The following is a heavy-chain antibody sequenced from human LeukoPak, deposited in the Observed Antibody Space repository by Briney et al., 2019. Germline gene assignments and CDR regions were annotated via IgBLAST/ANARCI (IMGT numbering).Heavy chain of an antibody. CDR3: ARAVLPGGYMDV. J-gene: IGHJ6*03. Sequence: HPGGSLRLSCAASGFTFSSYWMTWVRQAPGKGLEWVTNIKEDGSKIYYVDSVRGRFTISRDNAKNSLYLQMNSLRAEDTAVYYCARAVLPGGYMDVWGKGTTVTVSS. CDR2: IKEDGSKI. CDR1: GFTFSSYW. V-gene: IGHV3-7*03. D-gene: IGHD2/OR15-2a*01.